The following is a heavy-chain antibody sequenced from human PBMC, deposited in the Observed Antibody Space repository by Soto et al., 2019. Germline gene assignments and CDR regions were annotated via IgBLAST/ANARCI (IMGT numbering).Heavy chain of an antibody. CDR3: ARERGVLSEAFDI. D-gene: IGHD3-16*02. Sequence: SQTLSLTCVISGDSVSTSTASWSWIRQSPSRGLEWLGRTLYRSKWYNEYAVSVKSRITFNSDTSKNQISLHLNSVTPEDTAVYYCARERGVLSEAFDIWGRGTMVTVSS. V-gene: IGHV6-1*01. J-gene: IGHJ3*02. CDR1: GDSVSTSTAS. CDR2: TLYRSKWYN.